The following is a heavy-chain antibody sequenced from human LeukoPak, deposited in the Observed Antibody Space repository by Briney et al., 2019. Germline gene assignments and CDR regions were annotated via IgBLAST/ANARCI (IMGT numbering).Heavy chain of an antibody. V-gene: IGHV1-2*02. CDR3: ARDPPSNLYSYGYVLDY. CDR2: INPNSGGT. CDR1: GYTFTGYY. Sequence: GASVKVSCKASGYTFTGYYMHWVRQAPGQGLEWMGWINPNSGGTNYAQKLQGRVTMTTDTSTRTAYMELRSLRSDDTAVYYCARDPPSNLYSYGYVLDYWGQGTLVTVSS. D-gene: IGHD5-18*01. J-gene: IGHJ4*02.